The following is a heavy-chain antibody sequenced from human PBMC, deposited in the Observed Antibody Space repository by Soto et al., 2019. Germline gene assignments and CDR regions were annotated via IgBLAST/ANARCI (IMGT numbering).Heavy chain of an antibody. D-gene: IGHD3-9*01. CDR3: ARARYDILTGYWVNGMDV. V-gene: IGHV4-59*01. J-gene: IGHJ6*02. Sequence: SETLSLTCPVSGGSISSYYWSWIRQPPGKGLEWIGYIYYSGSTNYNPSLKSRVTISVDTSKNQFSLKLSSVTAADTAVYYCARARYDILTGYWVNGMDVWGQGTTVTVS. CDR2: IYYSGST. CDR1: GGSISSYY.